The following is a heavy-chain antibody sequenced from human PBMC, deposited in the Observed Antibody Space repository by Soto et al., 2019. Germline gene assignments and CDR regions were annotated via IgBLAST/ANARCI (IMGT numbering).Heavy chain of an antibody. CDR3: ARVIWSSRQVSYYLDS. CDR2: INAGNGDR. J-gene: IGHJ4*02. CDR1: GYTFTNYA. Sequence: QVQLVQSGAEVKKPGASVKVSCKASGYTFTNYAIHWVRQAPGQRLECMGWINAGNGDRRYSQNFQNRVTITRDASANTAYMELSSLRSEDTALYYCARVIWSSRQVSYYLDSRGQGTLVTVSS. D-gene: IGHD3-3*01. V-gene: IGHV1-3*01.